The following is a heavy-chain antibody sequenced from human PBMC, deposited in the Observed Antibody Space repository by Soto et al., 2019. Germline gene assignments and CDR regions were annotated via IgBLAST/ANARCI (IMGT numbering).Heavy chain of an antibody. J-gene: IGHJ6*02. CDR3: ARDCAVHDFWTGHRHYYYGMDV. D-gene: IGHD3-3*01. V-gene: IGHV4-34*01. CDR1: GGSFSGYY. CDR2: INHSGST. Sequence: PSETLSLTCAVYGGSFSGYYWSWIRQRPGKGLEWIGEINHSGSTNYNPSLKSRVTISVDTSKNQFSLKLSSVTAADTAVYYCARDCAVHDFWTGHRHYYYGMDVLCQGTTVTVFS.